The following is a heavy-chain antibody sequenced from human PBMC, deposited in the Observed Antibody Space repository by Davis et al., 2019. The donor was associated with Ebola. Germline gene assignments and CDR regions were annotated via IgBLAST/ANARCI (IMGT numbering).Heavy chain of an antibody. D-gene: IGHD2-8*02. Sequence: PGGSLRLSCAASGFTFSNYAMNWVRQAPGKGLESIASVSDNGDRTYYKDSVKGRFTISRDNSKSTLYLQMNSLRDDDTAVYFCAKVFSTTHSYWCGLDVWGQGTTVIVSS. CDR1: GFTFSNYA. V-gene: IGHV3-23*01. CDR3: AKVFSTTHSYWCGLDV. J-gene: IGHJ6*02. CDR2: VSDNGDRT.